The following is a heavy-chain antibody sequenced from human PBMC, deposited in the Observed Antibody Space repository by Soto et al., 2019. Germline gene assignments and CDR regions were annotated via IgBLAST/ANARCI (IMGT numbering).Heavy chain of an antibody. CDR3: ARGVEQWLSIWAHPTRGMDV. Sequence: QVQLVQSGAEVKKPGASVKVSCKASGYTFTSYDINWVREATGQGLEWMGWMNPNSGNTGYAQKFQGRVTMTRNTSISTAYMELSSLRSEDTAVYYCARGVEQWLSIWAHPTRGMDVWGQGTTVTVSS. D-gene: IGHD6-19*01. J-gene: IGHJ6*02. CDR2: MNPNSGNT. V-gene: IGHV1-8*01. CDR1: GYTFTSYD.